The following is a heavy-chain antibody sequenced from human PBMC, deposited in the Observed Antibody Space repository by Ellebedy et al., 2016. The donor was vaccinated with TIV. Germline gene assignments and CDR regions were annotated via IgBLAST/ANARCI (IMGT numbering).Heavy chain of an antibody. D-gene: IGHD1-26*01. CDR3: ARGRPPYSGSYMALRY. Sequence: SETLSLTCAVYGGSFSGYYWSWIRQPPGKGLEWIGEINHSGSTNYNPSLKSRVTISVDTSKNQFSLKLSSVTAADTAVYYCARGRPPYSGSYMALRYWGQGTLVTVSS. J-gene: IGHJ4*02. CDR2: INHSGST. CDR1: GGSFSGYY. V-gene: IGHV4-34*01.